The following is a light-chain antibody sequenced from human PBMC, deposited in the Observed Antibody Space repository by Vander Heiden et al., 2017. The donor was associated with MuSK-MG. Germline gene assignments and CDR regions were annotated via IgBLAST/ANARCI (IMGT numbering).Light chain of an antibody. V-gene: IGLV2-14*03. Sequence: QSALTQPAPVSGSPGQSTTISCTGSSSDVGRYNFVSWYRQHPGNALMLVVYDVSERPVGVSSRFSGSKSVNTASLTISGLQAEDEADYYCSSYTSSNTVVFGGGTKLTVL. J-gene: IGLJ2*01. CDR2: DVS. CDR1: SSDVGRYNF. CDR3: SSYTSSNTVV.